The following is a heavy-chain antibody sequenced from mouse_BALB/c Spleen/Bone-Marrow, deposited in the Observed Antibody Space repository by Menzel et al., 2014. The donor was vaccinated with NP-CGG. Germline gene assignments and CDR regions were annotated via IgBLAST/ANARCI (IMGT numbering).Heavy chain of an antibody. CDR2: IWTGGTT. Sequence: VQLQQSGPGLVAPSQRLSITCTVSGFSLPRFGVHWVRQPPGKGLEWLGIIWTGGTTNYNSALMARLSISKDNSKSQVFIKMNGQQTDDTAMYCCAKGDYDYAMAYWGQGTPVTVSS. V-gene: IGHV2-9*02. D-gene: IGHD2-4*01. CDR3: AKGDYDYAMAY. CDR1: GFSLPRFG. J-gene: IGHJ4*01.